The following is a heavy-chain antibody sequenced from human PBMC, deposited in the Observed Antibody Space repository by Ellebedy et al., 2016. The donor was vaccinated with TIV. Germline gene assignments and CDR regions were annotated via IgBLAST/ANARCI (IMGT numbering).Heavy chain of an antibody. CDR2: IYYSGST. J-gene: IGHJ4*02. CDR1: GGSISSYY. V-gene: IGHV4-59*01. Sequence: MPSETLSLTCTASGGSISSYYWSWIRQPPGKGLEWIGYIYYSGSTNYNPSLKSRVTISVDTSKNQFSLKLSSVTAAYTAVYYCARGTLNYGIDYWGQGTLVTVSS. CDR3: ARGTLNYGIDY. D-gene: IGHD4-17*01.